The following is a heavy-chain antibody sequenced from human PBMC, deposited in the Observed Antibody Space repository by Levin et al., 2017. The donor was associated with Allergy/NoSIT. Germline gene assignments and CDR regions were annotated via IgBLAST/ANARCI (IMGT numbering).Heavy chain of an antibody. CDR3: ASGITIFGVSMDV. J-gene: IGHJ6*02. D-gene: IGHD3-3*01. CDR1: GGSISSGGYS. Sequence: PSETLSLTCAVSGGSISSGGYSWSWIRQPPGKGLEWIGYIYHSGSTYYNPSLKSRVTISVDRSKNQFSLKLSSVTAADTAVYYCASGITIFGVSMDVWGQGTTVTVSS. CDR2: IYHSGST. V-gene: IGHV4-30-2*01.